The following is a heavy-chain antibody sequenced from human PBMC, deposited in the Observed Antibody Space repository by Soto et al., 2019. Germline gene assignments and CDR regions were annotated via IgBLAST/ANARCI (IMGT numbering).Heavy chain of an antibody. J-gene: IGHJ4*02. D-gene: IGHD1-7*01. Sequence: GGSLRLSCAASGFTFDDFAMHWVRQHPGKGLEWVSTITDSGGTTYYADSVKGRFTISRDNSKNTQYLQMNSLRAEDTAVYYCAPGADRTKVRLGWGQGTLVTVSS. CDR2: ITDSGGTT. CDR1: GFTFDDFA. CDR3: APGADRTKVRLG. V-gene: IGHV3-23*01.